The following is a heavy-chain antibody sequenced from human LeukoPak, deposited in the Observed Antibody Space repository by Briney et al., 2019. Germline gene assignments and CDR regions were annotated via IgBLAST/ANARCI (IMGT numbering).Heavy chain of an antibody. V-gene: IGHV3-74*01. CDR2: IYTDGSST. J-gene: IGHJ4*02. CDR3: ILAAAGTEFDS. D-gene: IGHD6-13*01. Sequence: PGGSLRLSCAASGFAFSSYWMHWVRQAPGKGLVWVSRIYTDGSSTSYADSVKGRFTISRDNAKNTLYLQMSSLRAEDTAVYYCILAAAGTEFDSWGQGTLVTVSS. CDR1: GFAFSSYW.